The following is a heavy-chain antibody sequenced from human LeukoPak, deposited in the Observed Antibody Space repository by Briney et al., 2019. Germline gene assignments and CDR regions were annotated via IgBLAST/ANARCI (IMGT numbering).Heavy chain of an antibody. V-gene: IGHV4-38-2*02. CDR1: GYSISSGYY. Sequence: SETLSLTCTVSGYSISSGYYWGWIRQTPGKGLEWIGSIHHSGSTDYNPSLKSRVTISLDTSKNQFSLKLSSVTAADTAVYYCAREGLARSYYYGSGSYSPFDYWGQGTLVTVSS. D-gene: IGHD3-10*01. CDR3: AREGLARSYYYGSGSYSPFDY. J-gene: IGHJ4*02. CDR2: IHHSGST.